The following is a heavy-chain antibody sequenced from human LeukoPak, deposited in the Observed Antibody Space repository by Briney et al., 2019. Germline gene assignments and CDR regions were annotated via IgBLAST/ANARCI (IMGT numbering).Heavy chain of an antibody. J-gene: IGHJ4*01. CDR3: ASHGSSGHDPLT. CDR2: IYYTGST. D-gene: IGHD5-12*01. V-gene: IGHV4-59*08. Sequence: TETLSLTCTVSGDSIRSYYWNWIRRPPGKGLEWIGYIYYTGSTSYNPSLKSRVTISLDTSKSQFSLRLTSVTAADTAVYYCASHGSSGHDPLTWGQGTLVTVSS. CDR1: GDSIRSYY.